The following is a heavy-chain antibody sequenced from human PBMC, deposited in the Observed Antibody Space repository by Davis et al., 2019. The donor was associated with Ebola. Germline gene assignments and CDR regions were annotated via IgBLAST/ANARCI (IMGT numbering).Heavy chain of an antibody. J-gene: IGHJ6*02. Sequence: SLKISCAASGFTFDDYAMHWVRQAPGKGLEWVSGISWNSGSIGYADSVKGRFTISRDNAKNSLYLQMNSLRAEDTALYYCAKEAPRKYYGMDVWGQGTTVTVSS. V-gene: IGHV3-9*01. CDR3: AKEAPRKYYGMDV. CDR2: ISWNSGSI. CDR1: GFTFDDYA.